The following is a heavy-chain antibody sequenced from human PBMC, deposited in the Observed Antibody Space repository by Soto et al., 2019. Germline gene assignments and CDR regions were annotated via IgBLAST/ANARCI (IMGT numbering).Heavy chain of an antibody. J-gene: IGHJ5*02. D-gene: IGHD3-3*01. CDR1: GFIFSSHA. CDR2: VSGSGASV. CDR3: AKDLPLWSGYSFSENH. V-gene: IGHV3-23*04. Sequence: VQLVESGGGVVQPGRSLRLSCEASGFIFSSHAMSWVRQAPGKGLEWVSSVSGSGASVHLPDFLKGRFSSSRDNSKNTVYLELNNLRVDDTAVYYCAKDLPLWSGYSFSENHWGQGTLVTVSS.